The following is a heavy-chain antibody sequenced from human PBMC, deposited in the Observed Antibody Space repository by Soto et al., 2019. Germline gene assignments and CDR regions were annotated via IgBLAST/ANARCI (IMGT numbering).Heavy chain of an antibody. Sequence: PGGSLRLSCAGSGFTFSNYWMHWDRQTPGKGLVWVARINTDGGTTSYADSAKGRFTISRDNAMNILYLQMTSLRVEDTAAYHCERQTGLGATNYWGQGTLVTVSS. CDR1: GFTFSNYW. CDR3: ERQTGLGATNY. CDR2: INTDGGTT. D-gene: IGHD1-26*01. V-gene: IGHV3-74*01. J-gene: IGHJ4*02.